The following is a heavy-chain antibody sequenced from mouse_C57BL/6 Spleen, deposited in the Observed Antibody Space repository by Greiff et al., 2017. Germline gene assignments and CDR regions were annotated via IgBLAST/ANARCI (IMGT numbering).Heavy chain of an antibody. J-gene: IGHJ4*01. CDR3: AREGVTRGMDY. D-gene: IGHD2-2*01. V-gene: IGHV5-4*01. CDR1: GFTFSSYA. CDR2: ISDGGSYT. Sequence: EVQLVASGGGLVKPGGSLKLSCAASGFTFSSYAMSWVRQTPEKRLEWVATISDGGSYTYYPDNVKGRFTISRDNAKNNLYLQMSHLKSEDTAMYYCAREGVTRGMDYWGQGTSVTVSS.